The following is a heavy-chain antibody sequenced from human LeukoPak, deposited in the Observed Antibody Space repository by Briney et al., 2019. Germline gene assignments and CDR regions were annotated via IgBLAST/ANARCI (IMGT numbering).Heavy chain of an antibody. CDR2: IYHSGST. V-gene: IGHV4-30-2*01. Sequence: SETLSLTCAVSGGSISSGGYSWSWIRQPPGKGLEWIGYIYHSGSTYYNPSLKSRVTISVDRSKNQFSLKLSSVTAADTAVYYCARGGGLHIDYWGQGTLVTVSS. J-gene: IGHJ4*02. CDR3: ARGGGLHIDY. CDR1: GGSISSGGYS. D-gene: IGHD3-10*01.